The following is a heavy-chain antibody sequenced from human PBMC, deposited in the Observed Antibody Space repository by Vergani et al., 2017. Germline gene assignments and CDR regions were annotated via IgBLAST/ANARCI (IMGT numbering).Heavy chain of an antibody. CDR1: GFTFSSYA. J-gene: IGHJ3*02. D-gene: IGHD6-13*01. CDR2: ISYDGSNK. CDR3: AREELSFGAAAGHAFDI. Sequence: QVQLVESGGGVVQPGRSLRLSCAASGFTFSSYAMHWVRRAPGKGLEWVAVISYDGSNKYYADSVKGRFTIASDNSKNTLYLQMNSLRAEDTAVYYCAREELSFGAAAGHAFDIWGQGTMVTVSS. V-gene: IGHV3-30-3*01.